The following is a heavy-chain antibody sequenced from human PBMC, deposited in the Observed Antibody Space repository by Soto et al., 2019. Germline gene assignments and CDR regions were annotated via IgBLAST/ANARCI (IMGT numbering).Heavy chain of an antibody. V-gene: IGHV3-30*03. D-gene: IGHD3-22*01. Sequence: EGALRLSCAASGFIFSSYGIHGVRQAPEKGLEWVASVSYDGSSKYYTDSVKGRFTISRDNFQNPRYLHMDRLRVEETDVFYCATETYYHDSSGYYVFHYCGQG. CDR3: ATETYYHDSSGYYVFHY. CDR2: VSYDGSSK. J-gene: IGHJ4*02. CDR1: GFIFSSYG.